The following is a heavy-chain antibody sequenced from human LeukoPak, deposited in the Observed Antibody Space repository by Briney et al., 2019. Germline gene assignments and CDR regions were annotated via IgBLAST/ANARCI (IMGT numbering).Heavy chain of an antibody. CDR3: ARDLSLIRFGYYFDY. D-gene: IGHD3-16*01. V-gene: IGHV1-69*04. CDR1: GGTFSSYA. J-gene: IGHJ4*02. Sequence: GASVKVSCKASGGTFSSYAISWVRQAPGQGLEWMGRIIPILGIANYAQKFQGRVTITADKSTSTAYMELSSLRSEDTAVYYCARDLSLIRFGYYFDYWGQGTLVTVSS. CDR2: IIPILGIA.